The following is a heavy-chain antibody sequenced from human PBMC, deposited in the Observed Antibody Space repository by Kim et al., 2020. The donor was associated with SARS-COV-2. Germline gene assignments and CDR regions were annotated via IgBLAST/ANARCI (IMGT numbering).Heavy chain of an antibody. J-gene: IGHJ4*02. CDR1: GYSFTSYW. D-gene: IGHD6-13*01. CDR2: SDPSDSYT. Sequence: GESLKISCKGSGYSFTSYWISWVRQMPGKGLEWMGRSDPSDSYTNYSPSFQGHVTNSADKYISTAYLQGSSLKASDTAMYYCARHVSHSSSWYRPVDYWGQGTLVTVSS. CDR3: ARHVSHSSSWYRPVDY. V-gene: IGHV5-10-1*01.